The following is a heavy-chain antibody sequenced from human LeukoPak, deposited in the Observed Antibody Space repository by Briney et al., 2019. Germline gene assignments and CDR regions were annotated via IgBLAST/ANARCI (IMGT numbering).Heavy chain of an antibody. J-gene: IGHJ4*02. CDR1: GGSISSSSYY. CDR2: IYYSGST. Sequence: TSETLSLTCTVSGGSISSSSYYWGWIRQPPGKGLEWIGSIYYSGSTCYNPSLKSRVTISVDTSKNQFSLKLSSVTAADTAVYYCVTGEVGALDYWGQGTLVTVSS. V-gene: IGHV4-39*01. D-gene: IGHD1-26*01. CDR3: VTGEVGALDY.